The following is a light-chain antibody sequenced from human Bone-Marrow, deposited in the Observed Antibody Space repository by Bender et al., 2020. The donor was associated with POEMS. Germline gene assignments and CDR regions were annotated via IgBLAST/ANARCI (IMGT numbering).Light chain of an antibody. J-gene: IGLJ3*02. CDR1: NLSNKY. CDR3: QAWDIDIVM. CDR2: KDV. Sequence: SYEITQPPSVSVSPGQTANITCFGDNLSNKYVSWYQQRPGQSPLLVIYKDVKRPSGIADRFSGSESGNTATLTITGTQPMDEAEYYCQAWDIDIVMFGGGTKVTVL. V-gene: IGLV3-1*01.